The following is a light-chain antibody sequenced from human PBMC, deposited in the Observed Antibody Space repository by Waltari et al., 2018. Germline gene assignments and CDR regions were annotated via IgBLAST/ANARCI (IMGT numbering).Light chain of an antibody. CDR1: KNLSAKY. Sequence: EIVMTQSPGILSLSPGERATLSCRASKNLSAKYVAWYQHRPGQPPRLLIVGASSRAAGIPDSFSGRVSATDFTLTINRLEPEDFTMYFCHQSAGSPQTFGQGTKLDIK. J-gene: IGKJ2*01. CDR2: GAS. V-gene: IGKV3-20*01. CDR3: HQSAGSPQT.